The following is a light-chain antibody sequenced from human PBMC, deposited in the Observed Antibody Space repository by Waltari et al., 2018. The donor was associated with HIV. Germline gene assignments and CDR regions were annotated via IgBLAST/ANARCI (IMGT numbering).Light chain of an antibody. Sequence: DIQMTQSPPSLSASVGDRVTITCQASQDSSHYLNWYQQKPGKAPKLLIYDASNLETGVPSRFSGSGSGTDFTFTISSLQSEDIATYYCQQYDNLPLTFGGGTKVESK. CDR1: QDSSHY. CDR2: DAS. V-gene: IGKV1-33*01. CDR3: QQYDNLPLT. J-gene: IGKJ4*01.